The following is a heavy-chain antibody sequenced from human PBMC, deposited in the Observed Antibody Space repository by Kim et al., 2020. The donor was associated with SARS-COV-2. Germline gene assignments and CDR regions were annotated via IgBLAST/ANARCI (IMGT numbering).Heavy chain of an antibody. J-gene: IGHJ4*02. CDR2: IYYSGST. V-gene: IGHV4-59*13. CDR1: GGSISSYY. CDR3: ARGDLFDY. Sequence: SETLSLTCTVSGGSISSYYWSWIRQPPGKGLEWIGYIYYSGSTNYNPSLKSRVTISVDTSKNQFSLKLSSVTAADTAVYYCARGDLFDYWGQGTLVTVSS.